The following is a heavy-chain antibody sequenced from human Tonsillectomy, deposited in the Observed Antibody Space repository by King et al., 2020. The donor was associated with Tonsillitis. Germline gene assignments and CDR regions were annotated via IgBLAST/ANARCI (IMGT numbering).Heavy chain of an antibody. CDR1: GFTFSGSA. D-gene: IGHD6-6*01. V-gene: IGHV3-73*01. J-gene: IGHJ4*02. CDR3: TTPGSVYSSSYDY. Sequence: VQLVESGGGLVQPGGSLKLSCAASGFTFSGSAMHWVRQASGKGLEWVGRIRSKAKSYATAYAASVKGRFTISRDDSKNTAYLQMNSLKTEDTAVYYCTTPGSVYSSSYDYWGQGTLVTVSS. CDR2: IRSKAKSYAT.